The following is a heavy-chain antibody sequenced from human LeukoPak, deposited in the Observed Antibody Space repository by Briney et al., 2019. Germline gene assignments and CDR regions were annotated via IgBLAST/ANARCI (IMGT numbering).Heavy chain of an antibody. CDR1: GFTFNTYS. D-gene: IGHD3-9*01. CDR3: ARDRDWAFDY. Sequence: GGSLRLSCAASGFTFNTYSMNWVRQAPGKGLEWVSYISGDSSRIRYSDSVKGRFTISRDNARNSVLLEMNSLRDEDSAVYYCARDRDWAFDYWGQGTLVTVSS. J-gene: IGHJ4*02. V-gene: IGHV3-48*02. CDR2: ISGDSSRI.